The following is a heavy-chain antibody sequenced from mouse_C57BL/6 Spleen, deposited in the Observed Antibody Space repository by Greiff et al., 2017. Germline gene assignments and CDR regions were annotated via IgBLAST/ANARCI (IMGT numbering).Heavy chain of an antibody. J-gene: IGHJ3*01. Sequence: EVQVVESGGDLVKPGGSLKLSCSASGFTFSSYGMSWVRQTPDKRLEWVATISSGGSYSYYQDSVKVRFPITRDNAKNTLYLQMSSLKSDDTAMYYCARPTAQATSSMAYWGQGTLVTVSA. CDR3: ARPTAQATSSMAY. D-gene: IGHD3-2*02. CDR2: ISSGGSYS. V-gene: IGHV5-6*01. CDR1: GFTFSSYG.